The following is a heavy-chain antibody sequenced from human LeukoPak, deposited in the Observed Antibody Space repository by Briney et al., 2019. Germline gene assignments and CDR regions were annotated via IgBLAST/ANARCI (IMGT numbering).Heavy chain of an antibody. CDR1: GFTFSNYA. D-gene: IGHD3-22*01. Sequence: GGSLRLSCAASGFTFSNYAMAWVRQAPGKGLEWVSGISGNGDKIYYADSVKGRFTISRDNSKNTLYLQMNSLRGEGTAVYFCAKRDYYDSSGYAPLLDYWGQGTLVTVSP. CDR2: ISGNGDKI. CDR3: AKRDYYDSSGYAPLLDY. V-gene: IGHV3-23*01. J-gene: IGHJ4*02.